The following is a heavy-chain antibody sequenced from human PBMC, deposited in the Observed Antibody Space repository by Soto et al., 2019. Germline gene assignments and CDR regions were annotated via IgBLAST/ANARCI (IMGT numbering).Heavy chain of an antibody. CDR1: GGTFSSYA. D-gene: IGHD5-12*01. Sequence: ASVKVSCKASGGTFSSYAISWVRQAPGQGLEWMGGIIPIFGTANYAQKFQGRVTITADESTSTAYMELISLRSEDTAVYYCAIPTTRTDGYNWGAFDYWGQGTLGTVSS. CDR2: IIPIFGTA. CDR3: AIPTTRTDGYNWGAFDY. J-gene: IGHJ4*02. V-gene: IGHV1-69*13.